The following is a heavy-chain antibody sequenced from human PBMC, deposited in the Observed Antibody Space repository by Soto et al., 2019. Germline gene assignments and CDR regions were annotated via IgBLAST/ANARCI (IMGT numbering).Heavy chain of an antibody. CDR3: ARDLGERIAAAGTYFDY. CDR2: ISSSSSYI. V-gene: IGHV3-21*01. D-gene: IGHD6-13*01. J-gene: IGHJ4*02. CDR1: GFTFSSYS. Sequence: GGSLRLSCAASGFTFSSYSMNWVRQAPGKGLEWVSSISSSSSYIYYADSGKGRFTISRDNAKNSLYLQMNSLRAEDTAVYYCARDLGERIAAAGTYFDYWGQGTLVTVSS.